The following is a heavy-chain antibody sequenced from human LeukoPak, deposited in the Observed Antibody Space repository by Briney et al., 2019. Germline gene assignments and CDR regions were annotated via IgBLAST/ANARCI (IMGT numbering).Heavy chain of an antibody. J-gene: IGHJ4*02. D-gene: IGHD6-19*01. Sequence: PSETLSLTCTVSGGSISSYYWSWIRQPPGKGLEWIGYIYYSGSTNYNPSLKSRVTISVDTSKNQFSLKLSSVTAADTAVYYCARGGGIAVAGLFDYWGQGTLVTVSS. CDR2: IYYSGST. V-gene: IGHV4-59*01. CDR3: ARGGGIAVAGLFDY. CDR1: GGSISSYY.